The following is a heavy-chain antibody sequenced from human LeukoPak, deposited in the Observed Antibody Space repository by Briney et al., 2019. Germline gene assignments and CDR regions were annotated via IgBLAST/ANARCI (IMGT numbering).Heavy chain of an antibody. CDR2: IYYSGST. Sequence: SETLSLTCAVYGGSFSGYYWSWIRQPPGKGLEWIGYIYYSGSTNYNPSLQSRVTISIDTSKNQFSLKLSSVTAADTAVYYCARVSYYDSSGYYYHDYWGQGTLVTVSS. V-gene: IGHV4-59*01. D-gene: IGHD3-22*01. J-gene: IGHJ4*02. CDR1: GGSFSGYY. CDR3: ARVSYYDSSGYYYHDY.